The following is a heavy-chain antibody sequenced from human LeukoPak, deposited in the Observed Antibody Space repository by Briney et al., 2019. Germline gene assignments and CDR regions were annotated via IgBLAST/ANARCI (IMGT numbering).Heavy chain of an antibody. J-gene: IGHJ5*02. CDR3: AKGGTTPYNWFDP. CDR1: GFTFSSYG. CDR2: ISYDGSNK. D-gene: IGHD3-16*01. Sequence: PGGSLRLSCAASGFTFSSYGMHWVRQAPGKGLEWVAVISYDGSNKYYADSVKGRFTISRDNSKNTLYLQMNSLRAEDTAVYYCAKGGTTPYNWFDPWGQGTLVTVSS. V-gene: IGHV3-30*18.